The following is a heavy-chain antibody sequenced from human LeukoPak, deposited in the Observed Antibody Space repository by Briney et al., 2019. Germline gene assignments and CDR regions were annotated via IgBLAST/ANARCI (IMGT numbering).Heavy chain of an antibody. CDR1: GGSISSSSYY. V-gene: IGHV4-39*01. D-gene: IGHD3-16*01. Sequence: SETLSLTCTVSGGSISSSSYYWGWIRRPPGKGLEWIGGIYYSGSTYYNPSLKSRATVSVDTSKNQFSLKLSSVTAADTAVYYCVRGSTLRHYQYWGQGTLVTVSS. CDR2: IYYSGST. CDR3: VRGSTLRHYQY. J-gene: IGHJ4*02.